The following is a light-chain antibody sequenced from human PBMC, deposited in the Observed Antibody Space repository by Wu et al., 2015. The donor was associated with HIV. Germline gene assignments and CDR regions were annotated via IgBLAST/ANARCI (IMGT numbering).Light chain of an antibody. CDR2: AAS. Sequence: IQMTQSPSSLSASVGDRVTITCRASQGIGNDLGWYQQKPGKAPKLLIYAASILQSGVPSRFTGSGSGTDFTLTISSLQPEDFATYYCLQKRNYPWTFGQGTKVEI. V-gene: IGKV1-6*01. CDR3: LQKRNYPWT. J-gene: IGKJ1*01. CDR1: QGIGND.